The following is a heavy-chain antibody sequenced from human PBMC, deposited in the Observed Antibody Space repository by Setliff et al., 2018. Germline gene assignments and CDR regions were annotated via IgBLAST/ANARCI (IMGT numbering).Heavy chain of an antibody. V-gene: IGHV1-69*05. CDR2: IIPIFGTA. J-gene: IGHJ6*02. CDR1: GGTFSSYA. CDR3: ARGYSGYDNPWTGYYGMDV. D-gene: IGHD5-12*01. Sequence: SVKVSCKASGGTFSSYAISWVRQAPGQGLEWMGGIIPIFGTANYAQKFQGRVTITTDESTSTAYMELSSLRSEDTAVYYCARGYSGYDNPWTGYYGMDVWGQGTTVTVSS.